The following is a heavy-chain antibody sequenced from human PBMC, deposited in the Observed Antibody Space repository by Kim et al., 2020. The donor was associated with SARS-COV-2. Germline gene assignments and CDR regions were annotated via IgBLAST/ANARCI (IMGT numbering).Heavy chain of an antibody. Sequence: SETLSLTCTVSGGSISSGGHYWSWIRQHPGNGLEWIGYTYYSGSTYYNPSLKSRVTISVDTSKNQFSLKLSSVTAADTAVYYCARASSTTIFGVVIIGHFDYWGQGTLVTVSS. D-gene: IGHD3-3*01. J-gene: IGHJ4*02. V-gene: IGHV4-31*03. CDR3: ARASSTTIFGVVIIGHFDY. CDR1: GGSISSGGHY. CDR2: TYYSGST.